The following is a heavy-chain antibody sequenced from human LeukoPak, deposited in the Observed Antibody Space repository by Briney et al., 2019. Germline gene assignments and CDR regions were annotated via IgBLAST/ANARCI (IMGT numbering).Heavy chain of an antibody. Sequence: SETLSLTCTVSGGSIGTYSWNWIRRPPGKGLEWIGYIYYSGTTNYNSSLKSRVTISVDTSKNQFSLKLSSVTAADTAVYYCARGVYIAAAQYGYWGQGTLVTVSS. CDR3: ARGVYIAAAQYGY. J-gene: IGHJ4*02. CDR1: GGSIGTYS. CDR2: IYYSGTT. V-gene: IGHV4-59*01. D-gene: IGHD6-13*01.